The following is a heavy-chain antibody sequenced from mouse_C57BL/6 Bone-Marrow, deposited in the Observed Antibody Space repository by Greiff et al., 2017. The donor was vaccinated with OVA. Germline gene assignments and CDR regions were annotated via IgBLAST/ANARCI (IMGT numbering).Heavy chain of an antibody. CDR2: IDPENGDT. CDR1: GFNIKDDY. D-gene: IGHD2-2*01. J-gene: IGHJ4*01. Sequence: EVKLMESGAELVRPGASVKLSCTASGFNIKDDYMHWVKQRPEQGLEWIGWIDPENGDTAYASKFQGKATITADTSSNTAYLQLSSLTSEDTAVYYCTPLIYYGYPYAMDYWGQGTSVTVSS. V-gene: IGHV14-4*01. CDR3: TPLIYYGYPYAMDY.